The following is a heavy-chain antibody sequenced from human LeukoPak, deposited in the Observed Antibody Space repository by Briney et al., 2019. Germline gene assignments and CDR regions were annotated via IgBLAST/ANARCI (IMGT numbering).Heavy chain of an antibody. CDR1: GFTFSSYA. CDR2: ISSSGSTI. CDR3: ARDHRLRAFDY. V-gene: IGHV3-48*04. D-gene: IGHD5-12*01. J-gene: IGHJ4*02. Sequence: GGSLRLSCAASGFTFSSYAMHWVRQAPGKGLEWVSYISSSGSTIYYADSVKGRFTISRDNAKNSLYLQMNSLRAEDTAVYYCARDHRLRAFDYWGQGTLVTVSS.